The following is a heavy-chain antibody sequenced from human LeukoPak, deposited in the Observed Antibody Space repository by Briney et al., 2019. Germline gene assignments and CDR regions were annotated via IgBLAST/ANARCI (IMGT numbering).Heavy chain of an antibody. V-gene: IGHV3-15*01. CDR3: TTLRFLKWGAPRDSDY. CDR1: GFTFSNAW. CDR2: IKSKTDGGTT. Sequence: GGSLRLSCAASGFTFSNAWMSWVRQAPGKGLEWVGRIKSKTDGGTTDYAAPVKGRFTISRDDSKNTPYLQMNSLKTEDTAVYYCTTLRFLKWGAPRDSDYWGQGTLVTVSS. J-gene: IGHJ4*02. D-gene: IGHD3-3*01.